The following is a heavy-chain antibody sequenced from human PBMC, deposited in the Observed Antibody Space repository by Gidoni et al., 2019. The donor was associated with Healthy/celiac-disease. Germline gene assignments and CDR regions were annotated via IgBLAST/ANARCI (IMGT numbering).Heavy chain of an antibody. CDR1: GFAFSSDW. D-gene: IGHD2-15*01. V-gene: IGHV3-7*01. Sequence: EVQLVESGGGLVQPGGSLRLAGAASGFAFSSDWMSWVRQAPGKGLEWVANIKQDGSEKYYVDSVKGRFTISRDNAKNSLYLQISSLRAEDTAVYYCARGGASRIPRSYLGQGTLVTVSS. CDR2: IKQDGSEK. J-gene: IGHJ4*02. CDR3: ARGGASRIPRSY.